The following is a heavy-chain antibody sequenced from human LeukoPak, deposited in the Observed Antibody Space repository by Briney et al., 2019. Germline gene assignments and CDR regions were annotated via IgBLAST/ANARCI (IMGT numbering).Heavy chain of an antibody. CDR2: INWNGGST. CDR3: ARGGRQPHYYYYMDV. J-gene: IGHJ6*03. V-gene: IGHV3-20*04. D-gene: IGHD3-16*01. CDR1: GFTFDDYG. Sequence: PGGSLRLSCAASGFTFDDYGMSWVRQAPGKGLEWVSGINWNGGSTGYADSVKGRFTISRDNAKNSLYLQMNSLRAEDTALYYCARGGRQPHYYYYMDVWGKGTTVTVSS.